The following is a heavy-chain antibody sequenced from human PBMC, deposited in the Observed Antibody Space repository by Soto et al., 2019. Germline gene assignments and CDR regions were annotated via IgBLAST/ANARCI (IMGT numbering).Heavy chain of an antibody. Sequence: EVILLESGGGLVQPGMSLRLSCAASGFNFKNYGMGWLRQAPGNGLEWVSVISGSGDRIYYADSVKGRFTISRDNSKHPLLFQMNSLRAEGTAVYYCAKWPGFVVGVGNNGFDPCGQGTLVMVSS. V-gene: IGHV3-23*01. CDR2: ISGSGDRI. CDR1: GFNFKNYG. D-gene: IGHD2-15*01. CDR3: AKWPGFVVGVGNNGFDP. J-gene: IGHJ5*02.